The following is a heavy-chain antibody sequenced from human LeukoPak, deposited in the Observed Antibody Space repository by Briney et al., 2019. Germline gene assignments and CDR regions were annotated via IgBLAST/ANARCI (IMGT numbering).Heavy chain of an antibody. CDR3: ARDGGIIRFGGQDV. CDR2: IWFDGSNK. D-gene: IGHD3-16*01. CDR1: GFTFSNCG. J-gene: IGHJ6*02. Sequence: GGSLRLSCAASGFTFSNCGMHWVRQAPGKGLEWVAVIWFDGSNKYYSDSVKGRFTISRDNAKNSLYLQMNSLRVEDTAVYYCARDGGIIRFGGQDVWGQGTTVTVS. V-gene: IGHV3-33*01.